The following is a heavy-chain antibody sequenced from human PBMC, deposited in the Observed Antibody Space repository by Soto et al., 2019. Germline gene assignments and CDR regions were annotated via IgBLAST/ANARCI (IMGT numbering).Heavy chain of an antibody. CDR1: GGSIRDYF. V-gene: IGHV4-4*08. CDR3: ARDFRTYSHGVDV. CDR2: ISSSGTV. J-gene: IGHJ6*02. Sequence: SETLSLTCSVSGGSIRDYFWTWIRQSPGRGLEWIGYISSSGTVKYNSSLKSRVTISLDRSRNQFSLKLNSLTSDDTGVYFCARDFRTYSHGVDVWGQGTAVTVSS. D-gene: IGHD4-4*01.